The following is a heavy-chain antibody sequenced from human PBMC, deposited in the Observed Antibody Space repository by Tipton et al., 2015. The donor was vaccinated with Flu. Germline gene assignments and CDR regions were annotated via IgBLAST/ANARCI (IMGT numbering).Heavy chain of an antibody. J-gene: IGHJ4*02. CDR2: IYYSGST. D-gene: IGHD2-21*01. CDR1: GGSISTYY. V-gene: IGHV4-59*01. Sequence: TLSLTCTVSGGSISTYYWSWIRQPPGKGLEWIGYIYYSGSTKYNPSLKSRVTMSVDTSKNQFSLKLSSVTAADTAVYYCVRGRQEGEANRYFDYWGQGTLVTVSS. CDR3: VRGRQEGEANRYFDY.